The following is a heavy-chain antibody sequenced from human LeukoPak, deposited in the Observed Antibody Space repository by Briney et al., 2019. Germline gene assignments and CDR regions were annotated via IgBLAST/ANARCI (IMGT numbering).Heavy chain of an antibody. V-gene: IGHV3-48*01. CDR1: GFTFSSYE. CDR2: ISSSSSTI. Sequence: GGSLRLSCAASGFTFSSYEMNWVRQAPGKGLEWVSYISSSSSTIYYADSVKGRFTISRDNAKNSLYLQMNSLRAEDTAVYYCARDGEYYDILTGYYYPYYYMDVWGKGTTVTVSS. CDR3: ARDGEYYDILTGYYYPYYYMDV. D-gene: IGHD3-9*01. J-gene: IGHJ6*03.